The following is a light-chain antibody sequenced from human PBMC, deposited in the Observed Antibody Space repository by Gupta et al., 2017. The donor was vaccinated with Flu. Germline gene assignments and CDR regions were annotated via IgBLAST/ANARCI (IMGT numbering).Light chain of an antibody. V-gene: IGKV4-1*01. CDR2: WAS. Sequence: NCKSSQSVLYSSDNKNYLAWYQQKPGQAPKLLIYWASTRESGVPDRFSGSGSGTDFTLTISSLQAEDVAVYYCQQYYSTPYTFGQGTKLEIK. CDR3: QQYYSTPYT. J-gene: IGKJ2*01. CDR1: QSVLYSSDNKNY.